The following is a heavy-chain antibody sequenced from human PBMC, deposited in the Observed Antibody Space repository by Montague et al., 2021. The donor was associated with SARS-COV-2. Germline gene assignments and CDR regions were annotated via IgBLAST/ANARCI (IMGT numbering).Heavy chain of an antibody. CDR3: ARFPTSYYYDSKAAPATPDAFDI. V-gene: IGHV4-39*01. D-gene: IGHD3-22*01. Sequence: SETLSLTCTVSGGSISSSSYSWGWLRQRTGQGLVWIGSLYYSGSSYSNLSLKVTITIAVDTTKNQFSLKCSSVTAAATAVYYCARFPTSYYYDSKAAPATPDAFDIWGQGTMVTVSS. J-gene: IGHJ3*02. CDR1: GGSISSSSYS. CDR2: LYYSGSS.